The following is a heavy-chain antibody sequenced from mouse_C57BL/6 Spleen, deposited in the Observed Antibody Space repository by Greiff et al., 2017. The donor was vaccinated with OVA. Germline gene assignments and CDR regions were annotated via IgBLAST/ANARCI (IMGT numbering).Heavy chain of an antibody. Sequence: EVQLVESGGGLVQPGGSLSLSCAASGFTFTDYYMSWVRQPPGKALEWLGFIRNKANGYTTEYSASVKGRFTISRDNSQSILYLQMNALRAEDSATYYCARYREGIAMDYWGQGTSVTVSS. CDR2: IRNKANGYTT. J-gene: IGHJ4*01. CDR3: ARYREGIAMDY. CDR1: GFTFTDYY. V-gene: IGHV7-3*01.